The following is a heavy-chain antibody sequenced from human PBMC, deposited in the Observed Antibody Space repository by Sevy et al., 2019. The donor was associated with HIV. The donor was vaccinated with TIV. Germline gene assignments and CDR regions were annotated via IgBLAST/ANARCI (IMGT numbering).Heavy chain of an antibody. CDR1: GFSFSSYG. D-gene: IGHD1-1*01. CDR2: VWYDGSDK. J-gene: IGHJ4*02. V-gene: IGHV3-33*01. Sequence: GGSLRISCAASGFSFSSYGMHWVRQAPGKGLEWVALVWYDGSDKYYADSVKGRFTISRDNSKNTLYLQMNSLRVEDTAVYYCARDSGLQLFRYWGQGTLVTVSS. CDR3: ARDSGLQLFRY.